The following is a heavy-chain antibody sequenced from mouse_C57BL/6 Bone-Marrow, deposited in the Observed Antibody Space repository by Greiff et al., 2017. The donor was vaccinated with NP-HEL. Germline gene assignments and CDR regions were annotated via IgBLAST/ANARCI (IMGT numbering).Heavy chain of an antibody. V-gene: IGHV1-81*01. J-gene: IGHJ3*01. Sequence: VQLQQSGAELARPGASVKLSCKASGYTFTSYGLSWVKQRTGQGLEWIGEIYPRSGNTYYNEKFKGKATLTADQSSSTAYMELRSLTSEDSAVYFGASKRGSYYGSSYEFAYWGQGTLVTVSA. CDR1: GYTFTSYG. D-gene: IGHD1-1*01. CDR2: IYPRSGNT. CDR3: ASKRGSYYGSSYEFAY.